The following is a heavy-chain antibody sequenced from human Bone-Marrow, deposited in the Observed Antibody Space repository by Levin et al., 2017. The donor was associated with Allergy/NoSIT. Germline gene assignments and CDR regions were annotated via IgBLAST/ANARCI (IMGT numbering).Heavy chain of an antibody. V-gene: IGHV3-74*01. CDR3: ATGDSGYFGY. CDR2: IKTDGSYT. Sequence: PGGSLRLSCAASGFTFSTSWMHWVRHSPGKGLVWVSRIKTDGSYTTYADSVKGRFTISRDNAKNTLYLQMDSLRTEDTAVYYCATGDSGYFGYWGQGTLVTVSS. CDR1: GFTFSTSW. D-gene: IGHD3-16*01. J-gene: IGHJ4*02.